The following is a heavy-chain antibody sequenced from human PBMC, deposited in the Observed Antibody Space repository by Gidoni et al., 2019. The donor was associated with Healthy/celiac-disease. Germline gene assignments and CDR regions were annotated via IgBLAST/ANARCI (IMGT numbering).Heavy chain of an antibody. D-gene: IGHD1-7*01. CDR1: GGTFSSYT. V-gene: IGHV1-69*08. Sequence: QVQLVQSGAEVKKPGSSVKVSCKASGGTFSSYTISWVRQAPGQGLEWMGRIIPILGIANYAQKCQDRVTITADKSTSTAYMGLSSLRSEDTAVYDCARDRLGGTGTTTGGLYGMDVWGQGTTVTVSS. CDR3: ARDRLGGTGTTTGGLYGMDV. CDR2: IIPILGIA. J-gene: IGHJ6*02.